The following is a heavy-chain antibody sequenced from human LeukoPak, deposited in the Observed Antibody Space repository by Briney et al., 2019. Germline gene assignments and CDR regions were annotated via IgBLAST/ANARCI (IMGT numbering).Heavy chain of an antibody. CDR3: ATAMYCRSTSCHTGSEEGDY. J-gene: IGHJ4*02. Sequence: SETLSLTCAVYGGSFSGYYWSWIRQPPGKGLGWIGEINHSGSTNYNPSLKSRVTISVDTSKNQFSLKLSSVTAADTAVYYCATAMYCRSTSCHTGSEEGDYWGQGTLVAVSS. V-gene: IGHV4-34*01. CDR2: INHSGST. D-gene: IGHD2-2*02. CDR1: GGSFSGYY.